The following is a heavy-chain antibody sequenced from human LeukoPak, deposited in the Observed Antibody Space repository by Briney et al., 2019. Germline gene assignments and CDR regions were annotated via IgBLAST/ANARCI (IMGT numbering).Heavy chain of an antibody. CDR2: IYYSGST. CDR1: GGSISSGGYY. D-gene: IGHD2-2*02. CDR3: ARAVVLDKDRSSTSCYTGWFDP. Sequence: SETLSLTCTVSGGSISSGGYYWSWIRQHPGKGLEWIGYIYYSGSTYYNPSLKSRVTISVDTSKNQFSLKLSSVTAADTAVYYCARAVVLDKDRSSTSCYTGWFDPWGQGTLVTVSS. V-gene: IGHV4-31*03. J-gene: IGHJ5*02.